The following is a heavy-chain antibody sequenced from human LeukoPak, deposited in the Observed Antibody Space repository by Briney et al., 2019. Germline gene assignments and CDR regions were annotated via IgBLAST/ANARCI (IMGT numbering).Heavy chain of an antibody. V-gene: IGHV3-21*01. CDR2: ISSSSSYI. D-gene: IGHD1-26*01. J-gene: IGHJ3*02. Sequence: GGSLRLSCAASGFTFSSYSMNWVLQAPGKGLEWVSSISSSSSYIYYADSVKGRFTISRDNAKNSLYLQMNSLRAEDTAVYYCARDREFGGSYWIPDAFDIWGQGTMVTVSS. CDR1: GFTFSSYS. CDR3: ARDREFGGSYWIPDAFDI.